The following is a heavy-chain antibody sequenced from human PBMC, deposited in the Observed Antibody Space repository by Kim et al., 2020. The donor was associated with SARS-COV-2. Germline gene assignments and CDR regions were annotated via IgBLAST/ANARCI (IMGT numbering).Heavy chain of an antibody. V-gene: IGHV1-2*02. CDR1: GYTFTGYY. CDR3: ARSRKWELHYGPLWY. Sequence: ASVKVSCKASGYTFTGYYMHWVRQAPGQGLEWMGWINPNSGGTNYAQKFQGRVTMTRDTSISTAYMELSRLRSDDTAVYYCARSRKWELHYGPLWYWGQGTLVTVSS. D-gene: IGHD1-26*01. J-gene: IGHJ4*02. CDR2: INPNSGGT.